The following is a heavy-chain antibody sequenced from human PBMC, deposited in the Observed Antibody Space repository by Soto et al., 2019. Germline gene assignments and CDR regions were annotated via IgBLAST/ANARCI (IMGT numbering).Heavy chain of an antibody. V-gene: IGHV1-69*02. CDR2: IIPMLGMS. D-gene: IGHD3-10*01. CDR3: ATDYGSGSTHFDY. Sequence: QVQLVQSGAEVKKPGSPVRVSCTASGDTFNFYTISWVRQVPGQGPEWMGRIIPMLGMSNYAQKFQGRVTSMADKSTSTVYTNLSGLTSEDTAVYYCATDYGSGSTHFDYWGQGTLVTVSS. CDR1: GDTFNFYT. J-gene: IGHJ4*02.